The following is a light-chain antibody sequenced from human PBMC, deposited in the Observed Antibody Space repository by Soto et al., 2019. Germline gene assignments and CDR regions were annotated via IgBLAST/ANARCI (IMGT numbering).Light chain of an antibody. CDR2: KAS. Sequence: DIQMTQYPSTLSASVGDRVTITCRASQSVSSWLAWYQQKPGKAPKLLIYKASSLESGVPSRFSGSGSGTEFTLTISSLQPEDVATYYCQKYDSAPMTFGGGTKVDIK. J-gene: IGKJ4*01. CDR3: QKYDSAPMT. V-gene: IGKV1-5*03. CDR1: QSVSSW.